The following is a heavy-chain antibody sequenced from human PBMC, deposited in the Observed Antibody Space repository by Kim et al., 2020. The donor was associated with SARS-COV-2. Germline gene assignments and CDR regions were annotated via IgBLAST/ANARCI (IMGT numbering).Heavy chain of an antibody. D-gene: IGHD3-3*02. CDR3: ARAGHYWSGYYLPVDSDI. CDR1: GDPITSYY. J-gene: IGHJ3*02. Sequence: SETLSLTCTVSGDPITSYYWSWIRQPPGKGLEWIGYIHHSGSTNYNPSLKSRVTISVDTSNNQFSLKLRSVTAADTAVYYCARAGHYWSGYYLPVDSDIW. CDR2: IHHSGST. V-gene: IGHV4-59*01.